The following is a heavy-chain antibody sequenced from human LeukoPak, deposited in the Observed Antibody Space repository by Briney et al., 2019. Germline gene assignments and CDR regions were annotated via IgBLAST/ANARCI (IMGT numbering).Heavy chain of an antibody. J-gene: IGHJ5*02. CDR2: MKGDGSEK. CDR1: GFTFSNYW. CDR3: ARQVQYRSGYFPPDP. V-gene: IGHV3-7*01. D-gene: IGHD6-19*01. Sequence: GGSLRLSCAASGFTFSNYWMSWVRQAPGKGLEWVANMKGDGSEKHYVDSTKGRFTISRDNAKNSLYLQMNSLTAEDTGVYYCARQVQYRSGYFPPDPWGQGTLVTVSS.